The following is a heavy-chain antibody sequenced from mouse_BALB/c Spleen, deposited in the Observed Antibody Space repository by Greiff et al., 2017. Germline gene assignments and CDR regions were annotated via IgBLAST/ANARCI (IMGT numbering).Heavy chain of an antibody. Sequence: EVKLEESGPGLVKPSQSLSLTCTVTGYSITSDYAWNWIRQFPGNKLEWMGYISYSGSTGYNPTLKSRISITRDTSKNPFFLQLNSVTTEDTAAYYCARRYYWGQGTLVTVSA. CDR3: ARRYY. V-gene: IGHV3-2*02. D-gene: IGHD1-1*01. CDR1: GYSITSDYA. J-gene: IGHJ3*01. CDR2: ISYSGST.